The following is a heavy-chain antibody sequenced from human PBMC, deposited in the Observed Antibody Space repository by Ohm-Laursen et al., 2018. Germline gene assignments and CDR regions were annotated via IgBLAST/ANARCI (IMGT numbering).Heavy chain of an antibody. Sequence: ASVKVSCKASGYTFTSYGISWVRQAPGQGLEWMGWISAYNGNTNYAQKLQGRVTMTTDTSTSTAYMELRSLRSDDTAVYYCARTPRGYYSDYYYYYGMDVWGQGTTVTVSS. J-gene: IGHJ6*02. CDR1: GYTFTSYG. CDR2: ISAYNGNT. V-gene: IGHV1-18*01. CDR3: ARTPRGYYSDYYYYYGMDV. D-gene: IGHD5-12*01.